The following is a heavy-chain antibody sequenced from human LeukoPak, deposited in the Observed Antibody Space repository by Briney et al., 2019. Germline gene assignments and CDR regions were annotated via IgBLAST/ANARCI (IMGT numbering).Heavy chain of an antibody. CDR2: IIPIFGTA. CDR1: GGTFSSYA. CDR3: ARELMSSGYDY. V-gene: IGHV1-69*06. Sequence: ASVKDSCKASGGTFSSYAISWVRQAPGQGLEWMGGIIPIFGTANYAQKFQGRVTITADKSTSTAYMELSSLRSEDTAVYYCARELMSSGYDYWGQGTLVTVSS. D-gene: IGHD6-19*01. J-gene: IGHJ4*02.